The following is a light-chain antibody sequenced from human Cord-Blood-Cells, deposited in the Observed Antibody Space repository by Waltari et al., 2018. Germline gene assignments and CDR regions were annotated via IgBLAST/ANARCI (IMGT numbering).Light chain of an antibody. V-gene: IGKV4-1*01. J-gene: IGKJ3*01. CDR2: WAS. CDR1: QSVLYSSNNKNY. Sequence: DIVMTQSPDSLAVSLGERATINCKSSQSVLYSSNNKNYVAWYQQKPGQPPKLLIYWASTRESGVPDRFIGSGSGTDFTLTISSLQAEDVAVYYCQQYYSTPLTFGPGTKVDIK. CDR3: QQYYSTPLT.